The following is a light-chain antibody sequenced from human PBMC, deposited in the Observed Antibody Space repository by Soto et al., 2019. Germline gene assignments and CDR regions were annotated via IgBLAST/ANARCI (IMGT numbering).Light chain of an antibody. V-gene: IGKV3-15*01. Sequence: PQSPGTLSLSPGERAPLSCRASQSVSSDLAWYQQKPGQAPRLLIYGASTRATGIPARFSGSGSGTEFTLTISSLQSEDFAVYYCQQYNNWPPVTFGQGTKVDI. CDR1: QSVSSD. CDR3: QQYNNWPPVT. CDR2: GAS. J-gene: IGKJ1*01.